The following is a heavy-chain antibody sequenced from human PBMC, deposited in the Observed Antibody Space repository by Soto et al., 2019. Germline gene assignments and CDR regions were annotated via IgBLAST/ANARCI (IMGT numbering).Heavy chain of an antibody. CDR3: ARLGAYYQSLDP. V-gene: IGHV4-59*08. CDR1: GGSLIHLD. D-gene: IGHD3-22*01. Sequence: SQTLRLPWTVSGGSLIHLDWSWIRQPPGKGLEWIGYIYYGGTTTNNPSLNSRVAISIDTSKNQFSLTLRSVTAADTAVYYCARLGAYYQSLDPWGQGILVTVPQ. J-gene: IGHJ5*02. CDR2: IYYGGTT.